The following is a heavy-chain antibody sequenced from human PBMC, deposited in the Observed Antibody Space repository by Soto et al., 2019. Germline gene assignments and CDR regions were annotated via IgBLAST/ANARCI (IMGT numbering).Heavy chain of an antibody. Sequence: EEQLVESGGAVVQPGGSLRLSCEASGFTFGSYTMHWVRQAPGKGLEWVSLISWNGGSSFYADSVKGRFTISRDNSRDSLYLQTTSLRPENRALYSWEKIIGGKGWGGGDVWGHGTTVTVSS. CDR2: ISWNGGSS. CDR1: GFTFGSYT. D-gene: IGHD3-16*01. J-gene: IGHJ6*02. V-gene: IGHV3-43*01. CDR3: EKIIGGKGWGGGDV.